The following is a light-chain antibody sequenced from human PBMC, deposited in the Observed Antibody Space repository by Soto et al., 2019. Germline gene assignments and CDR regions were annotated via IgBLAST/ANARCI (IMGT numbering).Light chain of an antibody. CDR3: QQYYGTPWT. CDR1: QSISAN. J-gene: IGKJ1*01. Sequence: EIVMTQSPATLSVSPGERATLSCRASQSISANLAWYQQKPGQGPRLLIYGASTRATGIPVRFSGSGSGTEFTLTISSLQSEDFAVYYCQQYYGTPWTFGQGTQVEIK. V-gene: IGKV3-15*01. CDR2: GAS.